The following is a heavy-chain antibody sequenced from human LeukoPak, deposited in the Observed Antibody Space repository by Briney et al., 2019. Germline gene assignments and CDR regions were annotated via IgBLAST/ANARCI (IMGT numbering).Heavy chain of an antibody. J-gene: IGHJ4*02. D-gene: IGHD1-7*01. V-gene: IGHV3-30*18. Sequence: GGSLRLSCAASGFSFRSYGMHWVRQAPGKGLEWVAVISYDGSNEYYADSVKGRFTISRDNSKNTLYLQMNSLRAEDTAVYYCAKDRTGTTSWGQGTLDTVSS. CDR2: ISYDGSNE. CDR3: AKDRTGTTS. CDR1: GFSFRSYG.